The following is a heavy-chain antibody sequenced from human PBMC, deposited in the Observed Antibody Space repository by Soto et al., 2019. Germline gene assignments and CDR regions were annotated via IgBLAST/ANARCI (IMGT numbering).Heavy chain of an antibody. Sequence: QVQMGQSGAEVKKPGSSVKVSCKASGGTFSSYAINWVRQAPGQGLEWMGAFVPIVGTADYAQKFQGRVTITADESTNTAYMELSSLTSEDTAVYYCAIGSTFSGEFEFWGQGTLVSVS. CDR1: GGTFSSYA. CDR2: FVPIVGTA. J-gene: IGHJ4*02. CDR3: AIGSTFSGEFEF. V-gene: IGHV1-69*01. D-gene: IGHD1-26*01.